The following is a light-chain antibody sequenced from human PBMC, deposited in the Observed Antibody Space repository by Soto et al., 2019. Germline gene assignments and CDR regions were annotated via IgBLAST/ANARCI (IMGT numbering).Light chain of an antibody. CDR3: SSYTSSSNLCV. J-gene: IGLJ1*01. CDR2: DVS. CDR1: SSDVGGYNY. Sequence: QSVLTQPASVSGSPGQSITISCTGTSSDVGGYNYVSWYQQHPGKAPKLMIYDVSNRTSGVSNRFSGSKSGNTASLTISGLQAEDEADYYCSSYTSSSNLCVFGTGTKLTVL. V-gene: IGLV2-14*01.